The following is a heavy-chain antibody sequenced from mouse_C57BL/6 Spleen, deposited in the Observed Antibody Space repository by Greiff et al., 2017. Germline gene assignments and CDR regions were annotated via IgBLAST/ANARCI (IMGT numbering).Heavy chain of an antibody. V-gene: IGHV5-4*01. CDR1: GFTFSSYA. CDR3: ARDRGYDGLYYAMDY. Sequence: EVQGVESGGGLVKPGGSLKLSCAASGFTFSSYAMSWVRQTPEKRLEWVATISDGGSYTYYPDNVKGRFTISRDNAKNNLCLQMSHLKSEDTAMYYCARDRGYDGLYYAMDYWGQGTSVTVSS. D-gene: IGHD2-2*01. J-gene: IGHJ4*01. CDR2: ISDGGSYT.